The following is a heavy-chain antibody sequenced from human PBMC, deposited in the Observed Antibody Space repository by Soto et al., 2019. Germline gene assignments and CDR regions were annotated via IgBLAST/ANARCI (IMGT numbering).Heavy chain of an antibody. D-gene: IGHD1-26*01. CDR2: TRNKANGYTT. J-gene: IGHJ4*02. V-gene: IGHV3-72*01. Sequence: GGSLRLSCTASGFTFSDHYMDWVRQAPGKGLEWVGRTRNKANGYTTEYAASVRGRFTVSRDDSKKSLFLQMNSLKTEDTAVYYCTRLQYIGSHYGPWDCWGQGTLVTVSS. CDR1: GFTFSDHY. CDR3: TRLQYIGSHYGPWDC.